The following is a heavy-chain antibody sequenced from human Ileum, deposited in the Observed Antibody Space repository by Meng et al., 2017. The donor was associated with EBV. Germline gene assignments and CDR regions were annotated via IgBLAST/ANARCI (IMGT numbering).Heavy chain of an antibody. J-gene: IGHJ4*02. CDR2: IWYDGSQE. CDR3: ARDDYADTKVDFDY. CDR1: GFTFSSYA. V-gene: IGHV3-33*01. D-gene: IGHD4-17*01. Sequence: QVQLVESGGGVVQPGRSLRLSCVASGFTFSSYAMHWVRQAPGKGLEWVAVIWYDGSQEYYADSVKGRFTISRDNSKNTLSLQMNSLRAEDTAVYYCARDDYADTKVDFDYWGQGTLVTVSS.